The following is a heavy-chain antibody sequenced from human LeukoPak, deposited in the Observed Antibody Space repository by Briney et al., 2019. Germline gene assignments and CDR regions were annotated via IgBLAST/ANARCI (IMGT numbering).Heavy chain of an antibody. CDR1: GFPFSSYA. Sequence: GGSLRLSCAASGFPFSSYAMHWVRQAPGKGLEWVSIISHDGSDKYFADSVKGRFSISRDNSKNTLYLQMNSLRAEDTAVYYCAKGPNWNVWGYFDYWGQGTLVTVSS. J-gene: IGHJ4*02. V-gene: IGHV3-30-3*01. D-gene: IGHD1-20*01. CDR3: AKGPNWNVWGYFDY. CDR2: ISHDGSDK.